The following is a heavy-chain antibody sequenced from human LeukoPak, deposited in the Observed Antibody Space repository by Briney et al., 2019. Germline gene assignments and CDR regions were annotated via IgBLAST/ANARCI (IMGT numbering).Heavy chain of an antibody. V-gene: IGHV3-23*01. CDR1: GFTFSDYG. D-gene: IGHD3-22*01. CDR2: ISFDGGSV. Sequence: PGGSLRLSCAASGFTFSDYGMNWVRLAPGKGLEWVSAISFDGGSVSDADSVKGRFTISRDNSKNTLYLQMNSLRAEDTAVYYCAANPSFVYYYDSSPSPNWFDPWGQGTLVTVSS. CDR3: AANPSFVYYYDSSPSPNWFDP. J-gene: IGHJ5*02.